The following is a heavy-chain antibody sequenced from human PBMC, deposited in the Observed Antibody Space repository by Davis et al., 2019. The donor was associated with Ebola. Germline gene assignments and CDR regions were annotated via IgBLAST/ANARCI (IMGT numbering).Heavy chain of an antibody. V-gene: IGHV3-9*01. D-gene: IGHD6-13*01. Sequence: PGGSLRLSCAASGLTFDDYAMHWVRQVPGKGLEWVSGISWNSGSIAYADSVRGRFTISRDNAKNSLYLQMNSLRAEATAVYYCATLRGGSSWYSNYYCYGMDVWGQGTTVTVSS. CDR1: GLTFDDYA. J-gene: IGHJ6*02. CDR3: ATLRGGSSWYSNYYCYGMDV. CDR2: ISWNSGSI.